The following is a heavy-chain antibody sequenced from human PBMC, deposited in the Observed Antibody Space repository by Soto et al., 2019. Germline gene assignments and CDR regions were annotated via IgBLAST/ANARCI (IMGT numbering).Heavy chain of an antibody. D-gene: IGHD3-22*01. Sequence: GGSLRLSSAASGFTFSTYSMNWVRQAPGKGLEWVSSVSSSSSYIYYADSVKGRFTISRDNAKNSLYLQMNSLRADDTAVYYCARDSSGYWSSFDYWGQGTLVTVSS. CDR3: ARDSSGYWSSFDY. J-gene: IGHJ4*02. CDR1: GFTFSTYS. CDR2: VSSSSSYI. V-gene: IGHV3-21*01.